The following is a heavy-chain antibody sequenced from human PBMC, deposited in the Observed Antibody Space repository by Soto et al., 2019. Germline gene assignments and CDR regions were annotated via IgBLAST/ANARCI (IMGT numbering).Heavy chain of an antibody. V-gene: IGHV3-9*01. J-gene: IGHJ6*03. CDR3: AKDGVRGSYYYYMDV. Sequence: GGSLRLSCAASGFTFDDYAMHWVRQAPGKGLEWVSGISWNSGSIGYADSVKGRFTISRDNAKNSLYLQMNSLRAEDTALYYCAKDGVRGSYYYYMDVWGKGTTVTVSS. CDR2: ISWNSGSI. CDR1: GFTFDDYA. D-gene: IGHD3-10*01.